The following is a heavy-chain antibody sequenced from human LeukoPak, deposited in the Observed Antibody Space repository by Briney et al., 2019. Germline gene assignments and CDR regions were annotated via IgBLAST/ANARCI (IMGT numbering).Heavy chain of an antibody. Sequence: GGSLRLSCAASGFTFSSYSMNWVRQAPGKGLEWVSYISSSSSTIYYADSVKGQFTISRDNAKNSLYLQMNSLRAEDTAVYYCARDDNSGRGYSYEYWGQGTLVTVSS. V-gene: IGHV3-48*01. D-gene: IGHD5-18*01. J-gene: IGHJ4*02. CDR3: ARDDNSGRGYSYEY. CDR2: ISSSSSTI. CDR1: GFTFSSYS.